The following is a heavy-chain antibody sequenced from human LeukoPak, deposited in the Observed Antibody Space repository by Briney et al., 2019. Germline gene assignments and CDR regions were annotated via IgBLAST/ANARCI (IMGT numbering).Heavy chain of an antibody. V-gene: IGHV4-39*01. CDR3: ASFRGEVEISMIVVAVDY. CDR1: GGSIRSSSYY. CDR2: IHYSGST. Sequence: PSETLSLTCTVSGGSIRSSSYYWGWIRQPPGKGLEWIGSIHYSGSTYYNPSLKSRVTISVDTSKNQISLKLGSVTAADTAVYYCASFRGEVEISMIVVAVDYWGQGTLVTVSS. J-gene: IGHJ4*02. D-gene: IGHD3-22*01.